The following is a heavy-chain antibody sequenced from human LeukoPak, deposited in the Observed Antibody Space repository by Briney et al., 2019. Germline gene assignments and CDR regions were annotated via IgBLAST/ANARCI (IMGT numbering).Heavy chain of an antibody. CDR3: ARRTPPIIDY. CDR2: INPNSGDT. V-gene: IGHV1-2*06. CDR1: GYTFAGYY. J-gene: IGHJ4*02. Sequence: GASVKVSCKTSGYTFAGYYMQWVRQAPGQGLEWMGRINPNSGDTNYAQKFQGRVTMTRDTSISTAYMQLTRLRSDDTAVYFCARRTPPIIDYWGQGTLVTVSS. D-gene: IGHD1-1*01.